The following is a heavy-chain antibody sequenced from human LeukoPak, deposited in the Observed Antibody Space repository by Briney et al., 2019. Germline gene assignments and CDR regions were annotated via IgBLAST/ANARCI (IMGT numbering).Heavy chain of an antibody. CDR3: ARQQWLVLYYYYGMDV. D-gene: IGHD6-19*01. V-gene: IGHV1-18*01. CDR1: GYTFTSYG. CDR2: ISAYNGNT. J-gene: IGHJ6*02. Sequence: ASVTVSCTASGYTFTSYGISWVRQAPGQGLEWMGWISAYNGNTSYAQKLQGRVTMTTDTSTSTAYMELRSLRSDDTAVYYCARQQWLVLYYYYGMDVWGQGTTVTVSS.